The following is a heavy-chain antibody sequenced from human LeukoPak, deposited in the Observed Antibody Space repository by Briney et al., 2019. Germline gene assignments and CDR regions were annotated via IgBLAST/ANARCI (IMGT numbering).Heavy chain of an antibody. Sequence: SETLSLTCAVSGGSISSGGYSWSWIRQPPGKGLEWIGYIYHSGSTYYNPSLKSRVTISVDRSKNQFSLNLSSVTAADTAVYYCARGDYYDSSGQKSSWFDPWGQGTLVTVSS. V-gene: IGHV4-30-2*01. CDR3: ARGDYYDSSGQKSSWFDP. J-gene: IGHJ5*02. D-gene: IGHD3-22*01. CDR2: IYHSGST. CDR1: GGSISSGGYS.